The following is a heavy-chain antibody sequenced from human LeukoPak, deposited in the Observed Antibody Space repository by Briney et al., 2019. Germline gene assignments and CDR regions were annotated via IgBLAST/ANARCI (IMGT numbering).Heavy chain of an antibody. CDR2: ISAYNGNT. J-gene: IGHJ4*02. Sequence: SVKVSCKASGYTFTSYGINWVRQAPGQGLEWMGWISAYNGNTNYAQRLQGRVTMTTDTSTSTAYMELRSLRSDDTAVYYCARDFDQYSGRFGGFGHDFWGQGTLVTVSS. V-gene: IGHV1-18*01. CDR1: GYTFTSYG. CDR3: ARDFDQYSGRFGGFGHDF. D-gene: IGHD1-26*01.